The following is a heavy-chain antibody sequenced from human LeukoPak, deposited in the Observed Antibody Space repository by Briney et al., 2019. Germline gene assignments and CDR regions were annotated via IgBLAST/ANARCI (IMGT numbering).Heavy chain of an antibody. CDR2: IYSGGGT. D-gene: IGHD6-6*01. CDR1: GFTVSSNY. J-gene: IGHJ4*02. Sequence: AGGSLRLSCAVSGFTVSSNYMSWVRQAPGKGLEWVSLIYSGGGTYYADSVKGRFTISGDNSKNTLYLQMNSLRAADTAVYYCARDKGTSYLSSFDYWGQGTLVTVSS. CDR3: ARDKGTSYLSSFDY. V-gene: IGHV3-53*05.